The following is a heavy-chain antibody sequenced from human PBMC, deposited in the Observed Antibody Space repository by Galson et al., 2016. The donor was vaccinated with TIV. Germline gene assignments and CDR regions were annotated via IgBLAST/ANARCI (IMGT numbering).Heavy chain of an antibody. CDR2: IKPNRGDT. Sequence: SVKVSCKASGYKFIGYHVHSVRQAPGQGLEWMGWIKPNRGDTNVAQKFRGRVTITRDTSITTAYRELSGLRSDDTAVYYGARGFGVLTGNYLPKDFDYWGQGTLVTVSS. D-gene: IGHD3-9*01. CDR3: ARGFGVLTGNYLPKDFDY. CDR1: GYKFIGYH. V-gene: IGHV1-2*02. J-gene: IGHJ4*02.